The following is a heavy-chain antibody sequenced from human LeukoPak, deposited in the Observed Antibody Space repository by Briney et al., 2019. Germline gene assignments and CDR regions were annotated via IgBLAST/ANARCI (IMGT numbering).Heavy chain of an antibody. D-gene: IGHD3-22*01. Sequence: GGSLRLSCAASGFTFSDYYMSWIRQAPGKGLEWVSYISSRGSTIYYADSVKGRFTISRDNAKNSLYLQMNSLRAEDTAVYYCARDLGDYYDSSGYPPPLNYWGQGTLVTVSS. J-gene: IGHJ4*02. V-gene: IGHV3-11*01. CDR3: ARDLGDYYDSSGYPPPLNY. CDR1: GFTFSDYY. CDR2: ISSRGSTI.